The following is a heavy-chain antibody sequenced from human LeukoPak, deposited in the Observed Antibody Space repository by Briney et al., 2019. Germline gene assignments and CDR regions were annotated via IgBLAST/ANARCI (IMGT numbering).Heavy chain of an antibody. Sequence: GGSLRLSCGASGFTFSSYWMTWVRQAPGKGLEWVANIKQDGSEKYYVDSVKGRFTISRDNAKNSLYLQMNSLRAEDTAVYYCASSFGSGSPDYWGQGTLVTVSS. CDR1: GFTFSSYW. D-gene: IGHD3-10*01. CDR3: ASSFGSGSPDY. CDR2: IKQDGSEK. J-gene: IGHJ4*02. V-gene: IGHV3-7*01.